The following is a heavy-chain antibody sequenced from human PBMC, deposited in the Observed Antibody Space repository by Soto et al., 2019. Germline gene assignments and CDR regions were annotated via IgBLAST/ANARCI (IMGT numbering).Heavy chain of an antibody. CDR3: ARETSRSALRSGMYV. Sequence: QVQLVQSGAEVKKPGSSVNVSCKASGGTFSSYAISWVRQAPGQGLEWMGGIIPIFGTANYAQKFQGRVRSTADESTSTANMELSSLRSEDTAVYYCARETSRSALRSGMYVWGHGTTVTVSS. J-gene: IGHJ6*02. CDR1: GGTFSSYA. D-gene: IGHD3-3*01. V-gene: IGHV1-69*12. CDR2: IIPIFGTA.